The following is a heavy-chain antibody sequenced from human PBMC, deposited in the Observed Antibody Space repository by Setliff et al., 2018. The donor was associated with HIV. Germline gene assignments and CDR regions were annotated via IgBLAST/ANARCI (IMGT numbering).Heavy chain of an antibody. CDR2: IYTSGNT. Sequence: SETLSLTCTVSGGSISSDNYYWSWIRQPAGKGLGWIGRIYTSGNTRYNPSLKSRVTISVDTSKNQLSLKLSSVTAADTAVYYCARESGLQVRGAMYYYMDVWGTGTTVTVSS. CDR1: GGSISSDNYY. D-gene: IGHD3-10*01. V-gene: IGHV4-61*02. CDR3: ARESGLQVRGAMYYYMDV. J-gene: IGHJ6*03.